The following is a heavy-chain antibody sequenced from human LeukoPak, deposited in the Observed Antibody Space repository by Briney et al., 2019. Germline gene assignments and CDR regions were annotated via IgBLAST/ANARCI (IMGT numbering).Heavy chain of an antibody. V-gene: IGHV3-30*18. J-gene: IGHJ4*02. CDR2: LSHDGNNE. D-gene: IGHD3-22*01. CDR3: AKDNYYGSSAVIDY. Sequence: GGSLRLSCAASGFTFSSYGMHWVRQAPSKGLEWVAALSHDGNNEFYADSVKGRFTISRDNSKSTLYLQMNSLRAGDTATFYCAKDNYYGSSAVIDYWGQGALVTVSS. CDR1: GFTFSSYG.